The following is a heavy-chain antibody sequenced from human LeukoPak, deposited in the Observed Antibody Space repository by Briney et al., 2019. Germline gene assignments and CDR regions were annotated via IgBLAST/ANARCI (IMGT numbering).Heavy chain of an antibody. D-gene: IGHD3-3*01. CDR3: ARVGRFFDY. CDR1: GGSLSGYY. J-gene: IGHJ4*02. V-gene: IGHV4-34*01. CDR2: INHYGST. Sequence: KPSETLCLTCAVYGGSLSGYYWSWIRQPPGKGLEWIGEINHYGSTNYNPSLKSRVTISVDTSKNQFSLKLTSVTAADTAVYYCARVGRFFDYWGQGTLVTVSS.